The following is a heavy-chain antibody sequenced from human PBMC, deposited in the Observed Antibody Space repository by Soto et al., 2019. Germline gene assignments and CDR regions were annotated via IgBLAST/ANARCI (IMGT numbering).Heavy chain of an antibody. J-gene: IGHJ5*02. V-gene: IGHV1-8*01. D-gene: IGHD2-2*01. CDR3: ASDMSTT. CDR1: GYTFTSHD. CDR2: MNPNSGHT. Sequence: VKVSCKASGYTFTSHDINWMRQATGQGLEWMGWMNPNSGHTNYAQKFQGRVTMTRDTSISTAYMELTNLRSEDTAIYYCASDMSTTWGQGTLVTVSS.